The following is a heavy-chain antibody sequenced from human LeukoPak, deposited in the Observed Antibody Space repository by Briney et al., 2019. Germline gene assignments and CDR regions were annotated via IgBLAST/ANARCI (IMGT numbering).Heavy chain of an antibody. CDR2: IKTDGSLI. Sequence: PGGSLRLSCVASGFTFSSYWMTWVRQAPGKGLEWVAHIKTDGSLIYYVDSVKGRFTISRDNAKNSLFLEMTSLRVEDTAVYYCARDRLRVTTVTSGYYYYMDVWGQGTLVTVSS. V-gene: IGHV3-7*01. J-gene: IGHJ6*03. CDR3: ARDRLRVTTVTSGYYYYMDV. D-gene: IGHD4-17*01. CDR1: GFTFSSYW.